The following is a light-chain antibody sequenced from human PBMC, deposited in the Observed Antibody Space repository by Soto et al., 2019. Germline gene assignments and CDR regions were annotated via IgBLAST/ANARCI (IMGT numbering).Light chain of an antibody. CDR2: GAS. CDR3: QQYMTYPYT. CDR1: QGIGSW. V-gene: IGKV1D-16*01. J-gene: IGKJ2*01. Sequence: DIQMTQSPSSLSASVGDSVTITCRASQGIGSWLAWYQQKPQQAPKALIYGASSLHSGVPSRFSGSGSGTDFTLTISSLQPEDFATYYRQQYMTYPYTFGQGTKVETK.